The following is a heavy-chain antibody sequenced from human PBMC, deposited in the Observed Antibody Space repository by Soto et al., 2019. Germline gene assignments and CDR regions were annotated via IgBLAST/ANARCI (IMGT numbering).Heavy chain of an antibody. Sequence: QVQLVESGGGVVQPGRSLRLSCAASGFTFSSYGMHWVRQAPGKGLEWVAVISYDGSNKYYADSVKGRFTISRDNSKNTLYQQMNTLRAEDTAVYYCAKNTPNWNSDAFDIWGQGTMVTVSS. V-gene: IGHV3-30*18. CDR3: AKNTPNWNSDAFDI. CDR1: GFTFSSYG. CDR2: ISYDGSNK. D-gene: IGHD1-7*01. J-gene: IGHJ3*02.